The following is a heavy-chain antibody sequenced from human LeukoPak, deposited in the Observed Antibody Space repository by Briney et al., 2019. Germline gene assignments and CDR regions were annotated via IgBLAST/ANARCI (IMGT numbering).Heavy chain of an antibody. CDR2: ISDGGRTT. Sequence: GGSLRLSCALSGLTFSNFKMNWVRQAPGKGLEWVSYISDGGRTTFYADSVKGRFTISRDNAKNSLYLQMSSLRVEDTAVYYCASWAGNTQSDSWSGPFDYWGQGTLVTVSP. CDR3: ASWAGNTQSDSWSGPFDY. J-gene: IGHJ4*02. CDR1: GLTFSNFK. D-gene: IGHD3-3*01. V-gene: IGHV3-48*03.